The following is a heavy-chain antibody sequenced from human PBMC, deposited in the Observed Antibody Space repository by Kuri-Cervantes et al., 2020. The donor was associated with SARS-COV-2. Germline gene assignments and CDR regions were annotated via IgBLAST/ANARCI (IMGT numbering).Heavy chain of an antibody. CDR1: GFTFSSYS. CDR3: AKNRRTVAAPFDY. D-gene: IGHD4-23*01. V-gene: IGHV3-48*01. Sequence: GESLKISCAASGFTFSSYSMNWVRQAPGKGLEWVSYISSSSSTIYYADSVKGRFTISRDNSKNTLYLQMNSLRAEDTAVYYCAKNRRTVAAPFDYWGQGTLVTVSS. J-gene: IGHJ4*02. CDR2: ISSSSSTI.